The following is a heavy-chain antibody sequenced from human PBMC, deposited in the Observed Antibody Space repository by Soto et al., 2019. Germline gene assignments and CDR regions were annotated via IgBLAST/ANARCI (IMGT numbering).Heavy chain of an antibody. D-gene: IGHD3-9*01. V-gene: IGHV3-21*01. CDR3: ARDSYDILTGYYLYYFDY. CDR2: ISSSSSYI. Sequence: GGSLRLSCAASGFTFSSYSMNWVRQAPGKGLEWVSSISSSSSYIYYADSVKGRFTISRDNAKNSLYLQMNSLRAEDTAVYYCARDSYDILTGYYLYYFDYWGQGTLVTVSS. CDR1: GFTFSSYS. J-gene: IGHJ4*02.